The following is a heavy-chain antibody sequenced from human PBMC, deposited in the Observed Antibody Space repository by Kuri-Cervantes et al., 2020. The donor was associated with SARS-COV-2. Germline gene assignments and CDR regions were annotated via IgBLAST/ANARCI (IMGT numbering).Heavy chain of an antibody. CDR1: GFTFSGYS. D-gene: IGHD7-27*01. CDR2: IDSSSYYI. CDR3: AREEGGELGEYFDY. J-gene: IGHJ4*02. Sequence: GGSLRLPCAASGFTFSGYSRNWIRQAPGKGLEWVESIDSSSYYIYHAASVKGRLTISRDNAKTSLYLQMNSLKPEDTAVYYCAREEGGELGEYFDYWGQGALVTVSS. V-gene: IGHV3-21*01.